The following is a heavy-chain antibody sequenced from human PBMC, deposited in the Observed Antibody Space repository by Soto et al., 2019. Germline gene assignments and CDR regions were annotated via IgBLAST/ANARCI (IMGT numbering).Heavy chain of an antibody. CDR1: GFTFGCFW. Sequence: GGSLRLSCAASGFTFGCFWMHWVRQTPGKGLDWVSHIRPDGSSTRDADSVQGRFINSRDNARGTLYLEMNSLRAEDTAIYYCARDDNWSYDYWGQGVLVTVSS. CDR3: ARDDNWSYDY. V-gene: IGHV3-74*01. D-gene: IGHD1-1*01. J-gene: IGHJ4*02. CDR2: IRPDGSST.